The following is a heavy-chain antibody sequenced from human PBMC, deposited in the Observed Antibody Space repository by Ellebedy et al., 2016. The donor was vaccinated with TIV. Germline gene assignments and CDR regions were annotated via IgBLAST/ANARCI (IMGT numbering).Heavy chain of an antibody. J-gene: IGHJ4*02. CDR2: INPNSGGT. CDR1: GYSFTAYY. D-gene: IGHD3-10*01. Sequence: AASVKVSCKASGYSFTAYYMHWVRQAPGQGLEWMGWINPNSGGTNYAQKFQGRVTMTGDTPASTAYMELSSLTSEDTAMYYCARGSAEGRAFDYWGQGTLVTVSS. CDR3: ARGSAEGRAFDY. V-gene: IGHV1-2*02.